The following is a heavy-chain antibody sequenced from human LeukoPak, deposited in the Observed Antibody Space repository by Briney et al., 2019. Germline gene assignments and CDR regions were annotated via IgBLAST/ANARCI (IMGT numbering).Heavy chain of an antibody. CDR3: AKDRTVVTRPRDY. CDR1: GFTFSRNA. Sequence: PGGSLRLSCAASGFTFSRNAMSWVRQAPGKGLEWVSAISGSGGSTYYADSVKGRFTISRDNSKNTLYLQMNSLRAEDTAVYYCAKDRTVVTRPRDYWGQGTLVTVSS. D-gene: IGHD4-23*01. CDR2: ISGSGGST. V-gene: IGHV3-23*01. J-gene: IGHJ4*02.